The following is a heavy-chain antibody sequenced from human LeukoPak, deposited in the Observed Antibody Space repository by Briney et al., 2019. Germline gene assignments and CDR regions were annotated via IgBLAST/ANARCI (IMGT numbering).Heavy chain of an antibody. D-gene: IGHD6-13*01. CDR1: GGSISSSSYY. V-gene: IGHV4-39*01. J-gene: IGHJ5*02. CDR3: APIAAAGTEYWFDP. CDR2: IYYSGST. Sequence: SETLSLTCTVSGGSISSSSYYWGWIRQPPGKGLEWIGSIYYSGSTYYNPSLKSRVTISVDTSKNQFSLKLSSVTAADTAVYYCAPIAAAGTEYWFDPWGQGTLVTVSS.